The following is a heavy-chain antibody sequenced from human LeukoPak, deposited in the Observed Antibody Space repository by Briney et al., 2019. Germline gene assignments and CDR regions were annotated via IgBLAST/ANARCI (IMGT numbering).Heavy chain of an antibody. CDR3: ARALEDYYGAGWFDP. CDR1: GFTFSTYS. V-gene: IGHV3-48*04. J-gene: IGHJ5*02. Sequence: PGGSLRLSCAASGFTFSTYSMNWVRQAPGKGLEWVSYISSSGSTIYYADSVKGRFTISRDNAKNSLYLQMNSLRAEDTAVYYCARALEDYYGAGWFDPWGQGTLVTVSS. D-gene: IGHD3-10*01. CDR2: ISSSGSTI.